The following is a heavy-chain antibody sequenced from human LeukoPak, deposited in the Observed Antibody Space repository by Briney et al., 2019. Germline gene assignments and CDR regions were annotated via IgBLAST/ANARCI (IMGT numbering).Heavy chain of an antibody. CDR2: ISSSSSYI. CDR3: ARDPRRDGYNLVDY. D-gene: IGHD5-24*01. CDR1: GFTFSSYS. V-gene: IGHV3-21*01. J-gene: IGHJ4*02. Sequence: KTGGSLRLSCAVSGFTFSSYSMNWVRQAPGKGVKWVSSISSSSSYIYYADSVKGRFTISRDNAKNSLYLQMNSLRAEDTAVYYCARDPRRDGYNLVDYWGQGTLVTVSS.